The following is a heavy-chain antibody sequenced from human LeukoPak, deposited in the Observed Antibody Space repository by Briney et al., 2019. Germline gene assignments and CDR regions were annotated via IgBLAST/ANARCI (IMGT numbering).Heavy chain of an antibody. CDR2: ISSSSSTI. V-gene: IGHV3-48*04. D-gene: IGHD2-15*01. J-gene: IGHJ3*02. CDR3: ARRSRIAFDI. Sequence: GGSLRLSCAASGFTFSSYSMNWVRQAPGKGLEWVSYISSSSSTIYYADSVKGRFTISRDNAKNSLYLQMNSLRAEDTAVYYCARRSRIAFDIWGQGTMVTVSS. CDR1: GFTFSSYS.